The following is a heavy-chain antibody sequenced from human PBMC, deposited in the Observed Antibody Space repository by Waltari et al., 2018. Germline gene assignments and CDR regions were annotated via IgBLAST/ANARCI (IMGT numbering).Heavy chain of an antibody. J-gene: IGHJ6*02. CDR1: GFTFSSYA. Sequence: EVQLLESGGGLVQPGGSLRLSCAASGFTFSSYAMSWVRQAPGKGLEWVSGISGSGGSTYYADSVKGRFTISRDNSKNTLYLQMNSLRAEDTAVYYCAKTFRGSITMIPNGMDVWGQGTTVTVSS. CDR2: ISGSGGST. V-gene: IGHV3-23*01. D-gene: IGHD3-22*01. CDR3: AKTFRGSITMIPNGMDV.